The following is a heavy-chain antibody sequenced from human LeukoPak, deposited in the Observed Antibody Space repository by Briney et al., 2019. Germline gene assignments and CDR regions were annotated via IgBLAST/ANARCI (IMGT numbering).Heavy chain of an antibody. Sequence: SETLSLTCTVSGGSISSYYWSWTRQPPGKGLEWIGYIYYSGSTNYNPSLKSRVSISVDTSKNQFSLKLSSVTAADTAVYYCASLSPVLYDFWTRVTWGQGTLVTVSS. J-gene: IGHJ5*02. D-gene: IGHD3-3*01. V-gene: IGHV4-59*08. CDR1: GGSISSYY. CDR3: ASLSPVLYDFWTRVT. CDR2: IYYSGST.